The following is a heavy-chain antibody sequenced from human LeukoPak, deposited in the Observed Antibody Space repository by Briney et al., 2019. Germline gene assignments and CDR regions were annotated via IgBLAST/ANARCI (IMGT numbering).Heavy chain of an antibody. Sequence: GRSLRLSCAASGFTFSSYGIHWVRQAPGKGLEWVAVIWYDGSNKYYADSVKGRFTISRDNSKNTLYLQMDSLRAEDTAVYYCARGPYGGNLYDACDIWGQGTMVIVSS. CDR2: IWYDGSNK. V-gene: IGHV3-33*01. J-gene: IGHJ3*02. CDR1: GFTFSSYG. CDR3: ARGPYGGNLYDACDI. D-gene: IGHD4-23*01.